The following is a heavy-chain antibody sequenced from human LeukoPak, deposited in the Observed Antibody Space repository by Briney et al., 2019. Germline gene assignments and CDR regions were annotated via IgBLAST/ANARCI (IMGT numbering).Heavy chain of an antibody. Sequence: PSETLSLTCTVSGGSISSYYWSWIRQPPGKGLEWIGYIYYSGSTNYNPSLKSRVTISVDTSKNQFSLKLSSVTAADTAVYYCARTYYDILTGYSPFDYWGQGTLVTVSS. D-gene: IGHD3-9*01. CDR2: IYYSGST. J-gene: IGHJ4*02. V-gene: IGHV4-59*01. CDR3: ARTYYDILTGYSPFDY. CDR1: GGSISSYY.